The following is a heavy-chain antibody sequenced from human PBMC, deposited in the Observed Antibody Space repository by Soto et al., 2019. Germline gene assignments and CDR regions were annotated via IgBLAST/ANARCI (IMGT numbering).Heavy chain of an antibody. CDR3: ARVGYDFWSGYWHYYYMDV. CDR2: ISSSGSTI. Sequence: GGSLRLSCAASGFTFSDYYMSWIRQAPGKGLEWVSYISSSGSTIYYADSVKGRFTISRDNAKNSLYLQMNSLRAEDTAVYYCARVGYDFWSGYWHYYYMDVWGKGTTVTVSS. V-gene: IGHV3-11*01. D-gene: IGHD3-3*01. J-gene: IGHJ6*03. CDR1: GFTFSDYY.